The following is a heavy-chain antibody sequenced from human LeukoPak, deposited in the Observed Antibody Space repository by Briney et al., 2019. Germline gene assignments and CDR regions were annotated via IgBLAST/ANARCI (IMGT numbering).Heavy chain of an antibody. Sequence: SVKVSCKASGGTFSSYAISWVRQAPGQGLEWMGGIIPIFGTANYAQKFRGRVAITADESTSTAHMELSSLRSEDTAVYYCARDGPGRTVTTDYWGQGTLVTVSS. CDR1: GGTFSSYA. V-gene: IGHV1-69*01. CDR2: IIPIFGTA. J-gene: IGHJ4*02. CDR3: ARDGPGRTVTTDY. D-gene: IGHD4-11*01.